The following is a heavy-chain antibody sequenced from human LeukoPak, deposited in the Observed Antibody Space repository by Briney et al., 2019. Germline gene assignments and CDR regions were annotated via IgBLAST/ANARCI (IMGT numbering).Heavy chain of an antibody. CDR2: ISGSGGST. D-gene: IGHD3-3*01. CDR3: AKANVLRFLEWTYYFDY. J-gene: IGHJ4*02. Sequence: GGSLRLSCAASGFTFSSYAMSWVRQAPGKGLEWVSAISGSGGSTYYADSVKGRFTISRDNSKNTLYLQMNSLRAEDTAVYYCAKANVLRFLEWTYYFDYWGQGTLVTVSS. CDR1: GFTFSSYA. V-gene: IGHV3-23*01.